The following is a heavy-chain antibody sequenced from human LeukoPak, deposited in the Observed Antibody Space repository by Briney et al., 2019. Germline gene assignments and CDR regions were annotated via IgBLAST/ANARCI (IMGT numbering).Heavy chain of an antibody. J-gene: IGHJ4*02. D-gene: IGHD3-10*01. CDR1: GGSISNFY. V-gene: IGHV4-4*07. CDR2: IYTSGST. CDR3: ASTRYGSGSYTYLDY. Sequence: SETLSLTCTVSGGSISNFYWSWIRQPAGKGLEWIGRIYTSGSTNYNPSLKSRVTMSIDTSKSQFSLKLSSVTAADTAVYYCASTRYGSGSYTYLDYWGQGTLVTVSS.